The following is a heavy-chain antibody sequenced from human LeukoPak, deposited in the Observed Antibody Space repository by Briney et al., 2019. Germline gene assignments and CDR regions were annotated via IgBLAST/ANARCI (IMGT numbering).Heavy chain of an antibody. CDR2: INPNSGGT. J-gene: IGHJ5*02. Sequence: ASVKVSCKASGYTFTGYYMHWVRQAPGQGLEWMGWINPNSGGTNYAQKFQGRVTMTRDTSISTAYMELSRLRSDDTAVYYCARDLGWEEGFDPWGQGTLVTVSS. V-gene: IGHV1-2*02. CDR1: GYTFTGYY. CDR3: ARDLGWEEGFDP. D-gene: IGHD3-3*01.